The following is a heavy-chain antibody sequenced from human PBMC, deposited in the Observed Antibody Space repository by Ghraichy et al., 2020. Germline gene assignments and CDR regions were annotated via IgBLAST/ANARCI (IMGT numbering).Heavy chain of an antibody. D-gene: IGHD6-19*01. J-gene: IGHJ4*02. CDR3: ARHSGYSSHFYH. V-gene: IGHV4-39*01. Sequence: SETLSLTCTVSGASISISNYYWGWIRQPPGKGLEWIGSIYYSGSTYCNPSLKSRVTISVDTSKNQFSLNLNSVTAADTAVYYCARHSGYSSHFYHWGQGTLVTVSS. CDR2: IYYSGST. CDR1: GASISISNYY.